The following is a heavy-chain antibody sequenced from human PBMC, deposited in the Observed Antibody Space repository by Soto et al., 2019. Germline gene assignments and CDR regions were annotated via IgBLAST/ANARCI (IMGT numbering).Heavy chain of an antibody. Sequence: QVQLVQSGAEVKKPGSSVKVSCKASGGTFSSYAISWVRQAPGQGLEWMGGIIPIFGTANYAQKFQGRVTITADESTSTAYMELSSLRSEDTAVYYCARGSRFFTSRSWYLGWFDPWGQGTLVTVSS. J-gene: IGHJ5*02. CDR1: GGTFSSYA. D-gene: IGHD6-13*01. CDR2: IIPIFGTA. CDR3: ARGSRFFTSRSWYLGWFDP. V-gene: IGHV1-69*01.